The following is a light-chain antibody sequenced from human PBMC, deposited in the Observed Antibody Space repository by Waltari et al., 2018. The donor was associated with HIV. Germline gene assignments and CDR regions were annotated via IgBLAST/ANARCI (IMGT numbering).Light chain of an antibody. CDR3: QQYNNWLRT. CDR2: GAS. V-gene: IGKV3-15*01. J-gene: IGKJ1*01. CDR1: QSVSSN. Sequence: EIVMTQSPATLSVSPGERDTLSCRASQSVSSNLAWYQQKPGQAPRLLIYGASIRATGIPARFSGSGSGTEFTLTISSLQSEDFAVYYCQQYNNWLRTFGQGTKVEIK.